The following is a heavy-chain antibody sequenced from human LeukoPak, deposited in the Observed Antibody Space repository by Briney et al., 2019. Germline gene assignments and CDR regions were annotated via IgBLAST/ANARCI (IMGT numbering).Heavy chain of an antibody. D-gene: IGHD3-10*01. CDR3: ARERGRFGESTSYYFDY. V-gene: IGHV4-59*01. CDR2: IYYSVST. J-gene: IGHJ4*02. Sequence: SETLSLTCTVSGGSISSYYWSWIRQPPGKGLEWIGYIYYSVSTNYNPSLKSRVTISVDTSKNQFSLKLSSVTAADTAVYYCARERGRFGESTSYYFDYWGQGTLVTVSS. CDR1: GGSISSYY.